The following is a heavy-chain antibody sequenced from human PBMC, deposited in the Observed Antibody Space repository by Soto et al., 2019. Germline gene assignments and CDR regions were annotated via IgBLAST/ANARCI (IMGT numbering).Heavy chain of an antibody. CDR3: ARDALRGYYYYGMDV. D-gene: IGHD3-16*01. Sequence: QVQLQQWGAGLLKPSETLSLTCAVYGGSFSGYYWSWIRQPPGKGLEWLGEINHSGSTNYNPSLKSRVTISVDTSKNQFSLKLSSVTAADTAVYYCARDALRGYYYYGMDVWGQGTTVPVSS. V-gene: IGHV4-34*01. CDR1: GGSFSGYY. CDR2: INHSGST. J-gene: IGHJ6*02.